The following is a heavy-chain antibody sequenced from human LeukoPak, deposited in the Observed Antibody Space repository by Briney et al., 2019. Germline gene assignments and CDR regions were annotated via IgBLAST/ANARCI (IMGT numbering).Heavy chain of an antibody. J-gene: IGHJ6*02. Sequence: KPSQTLSLTCAVSGGSISSGGYSWSWIRQPPGKGLEWIGYIYHSGSTYYNPSLKSRVTISVDRSKNQFSPKLSSVTAADTAVYYCARGGGDYAYYYYGMDVWGQGTTVTVSS. CDR2: IYHSGST. D-gene: IGHD4-17*01. CDR1: GGSISSGGYS. CDR3: ARGGGDYAYYYYGMDV. V-gene: IGHV4-30-2*01.